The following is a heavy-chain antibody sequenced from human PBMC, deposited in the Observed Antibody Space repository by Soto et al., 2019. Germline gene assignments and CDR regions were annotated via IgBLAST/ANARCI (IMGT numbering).Heavy chain of an antibody. J-gene: IGHJ4*02. Sequence: ASVKVSCKASGYTFTSSYMHWVRQAPGQGLEWMGIINPSGGSTSYAQKFQGRVTMTRDTSTSTVYMELGSLRSEDTAVYYCARLRLAPLRGPRSGEKEEQPDYWGQGTLVTVSS. D-gene: IGHD3-10*01. CDR2: INPSGGST. CDR1: GYTFTSSY. V-gene: IGHV1-46*03. CDR3: ARLRLAPLRGPRSGEKEEQPDY.